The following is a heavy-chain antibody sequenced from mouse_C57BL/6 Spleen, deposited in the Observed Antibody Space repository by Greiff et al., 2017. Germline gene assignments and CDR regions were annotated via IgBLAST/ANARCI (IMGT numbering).Heavy chain of an antibody. D-gene: IGHD1-1*02. J-gene: IGHJ4*01. CDR3: ARWGSLGYYAMDY. CDR2: INPSNGGT. Sequence: VQLQQPGTELVKPGASVKLSCKASGYTFTSYWMHWVKQRPGQGLEWIGNINPSNGGTNYNEKFKSKATLTVDKSSSAAYMQLSSLTSEDSAVYYCARWGSLGYYAMDYWGQGTSVTVSS. V-gene: IGHV1-53*01. CDR1: GYTFTSYW.